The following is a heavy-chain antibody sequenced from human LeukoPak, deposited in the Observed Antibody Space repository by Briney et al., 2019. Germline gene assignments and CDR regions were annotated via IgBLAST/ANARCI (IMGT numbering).Heavy chain of an antibody. D-gene: IGHD5-18*01. Sequence: PSETLSLTCTVSGGSISSYYWSWTRQPPGKGLEWIGYINYSGSTYYNPSLKSRVTISVDTSKNQSSLKLSSVTAADTAVYYCTTMVSLNWFDPWGQGTLVTVSS. V-gene: IGHV4-59*08. CDR2: INYSGST. CDR1: GGSISSYY. CDR3: TTMVSLNWFDP. J-gene: IGHJ5*02.